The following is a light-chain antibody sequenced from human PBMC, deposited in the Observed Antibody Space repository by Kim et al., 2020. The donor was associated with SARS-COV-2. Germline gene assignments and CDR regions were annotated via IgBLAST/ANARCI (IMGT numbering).Light chain of an antibody. J-gene: IGKJ1*01. V-gene: IGKV1-5*01. CDR2: AAS. CDR3: QQYNSDVWT. CDR1: QTISSW. Sequence: DIQMTQSPSTLSASIGDRVTITCRASQTISSWLAWYQQKPGKAPKLLVYAASSLESGVPSRFSGSGSGTEFTLTISSLQSDDLATYYCQQYNSDVWTFGQGTKVDIK.